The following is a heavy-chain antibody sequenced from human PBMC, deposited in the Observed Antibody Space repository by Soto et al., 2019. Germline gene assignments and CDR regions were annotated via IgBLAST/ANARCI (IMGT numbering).Heavy chain of an antibody. V-gene: IGHV4-34*01. D-gene: IGHD3-3*01. Sequence: SETLSLTCAVYGGSFSGYYWSWIRQPPGKGLEWIRETNHSGSTNYNPSLKSRVTISVDTSKNQFSLKLSSVTAADTAVYYCARGSIKPSTNSFDPWGQGTLVTVSS. J-gene: IGHJ5*02. CDR2: TNHSGST. CDR3: ARGSIKPSTNSFDP. CDR1: GGSFSGYY.